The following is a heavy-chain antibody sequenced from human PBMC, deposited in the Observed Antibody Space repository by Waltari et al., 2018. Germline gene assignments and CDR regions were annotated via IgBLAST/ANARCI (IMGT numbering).Heavy chain of an antibody. V-gene: IGHV5-51*01. CDR1: GYSFTTNW. Sequence: EVQLVQSGAEVKKPGESLKISCQGSGYSFTTNWIHWFRQVPGKGLEWMGIFYPGDSDTRYSPSFQGQVTISADKSISTAYLQWSSLKASDTAMYYCARHRGSPGYYYGMDVWGQGTMVTVSS. CDR2: FYPGDSDT. CDR3: ARHRGSPGYYYGMDV. D-gene: IGHD1-26*01. J-gene: IGHJ6*02.